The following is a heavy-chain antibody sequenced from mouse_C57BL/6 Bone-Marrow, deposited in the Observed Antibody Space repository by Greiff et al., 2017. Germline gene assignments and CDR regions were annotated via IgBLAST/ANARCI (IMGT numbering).Heavy chain of an antibody. CDR1: GFTFSDYY. J-gene: IGHJ2*01. CDR2: ISNGGGST. D-gene: IGHD1-1*01. V-gene: IGHV5-12*01. Sequence: EVKLMESGGGLVQPGGSLKLSCAASGFTFSDYYMYWVRQTPEKRLEWVAYISNGGGSTYYPDTVKGRFTISRDNAKNTLYLQMSRLKSEDTAMYYCARQGNYYGSSYGYFDDWGQGTTLTVSS. CDR3: ARQGNYYGSSYGYFDD.